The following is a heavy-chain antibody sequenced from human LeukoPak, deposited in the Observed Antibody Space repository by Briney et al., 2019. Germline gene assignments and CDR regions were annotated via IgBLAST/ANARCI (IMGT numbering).Heavy chain of an antibody. CDR1: GFTFSSYD. CDR2: IGTAGDT. D-gene: IGHD6-19*01. CDR3: ARDSGAVADPAEYFQH. Sequence: PGGSLRLSCAASGFTFSSYDMHWVRQATGKGLEWVSAIGTAGDTHYPGSVKGRFTISRENAKNSLYLQMNSLRAGDTAVYYCARDSGAVADPAEYFQHWGQGTLVTVSS. V-gene: IGHV3-13*01. J-gene: IGHJ1*01.